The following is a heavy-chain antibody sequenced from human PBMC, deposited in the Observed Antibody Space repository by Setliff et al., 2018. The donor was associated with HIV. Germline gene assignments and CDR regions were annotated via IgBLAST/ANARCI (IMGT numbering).Heavy chain of an antibody. Sequence: PGGSLRLSCAASGFTFSNNGMHWVRQAPGKGLEWVAVISYDGSSKYYTDSVEGRFTISRDNSKNTLSLQMNSLRVEDTAVYYCAKDVRQEAAAFEYWGQGIPVTVSS. D-gene: IGHD6-13*01. CDR3: AKDVRQEAAAFEY. CDR1: GFTFSNNG. CDR2: ISYDGSSK. J-gene: IGHJ4*02. V-gene: IGHV3-30*18.